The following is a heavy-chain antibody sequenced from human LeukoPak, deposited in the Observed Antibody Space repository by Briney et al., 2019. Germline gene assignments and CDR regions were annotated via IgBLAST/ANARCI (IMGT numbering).Heavy chain of an antibody. Sequence: ASVKVSCKASGYTFTSYGISWVRRAPGQGLEWMGWISAYNGNTNYAQKLQGRVTMTTDTSTSTAYMELRSLRSDDTAVYYCARESNDYVWGSSPTFDYWGQGTLVTVSS. V-gene: IGHV1-18*01. D-gene: IGHD3-16*01. J-gene: IGHJ4*02. CDR3: ARESNDYVWGSSPTFDY. CDR1: GYTFTSYG. CDR2: ISAYNGNT.